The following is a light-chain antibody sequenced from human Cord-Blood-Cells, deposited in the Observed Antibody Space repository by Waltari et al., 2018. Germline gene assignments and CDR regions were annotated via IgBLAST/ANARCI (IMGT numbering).Light chain of an antibody. CDR3: QQYGSSPVT. J-gene: IGKJ3*01. CDR1: QSVSRSY. Sequence: ELVLTQSPGTLSLSPGERATLSCRASQSVSRSYLAWYQQKPGQAPRLLIYGASSRAACIPDRFSGSGSGTDFTLTISRLEPEDVAVYYGQQYGSSPVTFGPGTKVDIK. CDR2: GAS. V-gene: IGKV3-20*01.